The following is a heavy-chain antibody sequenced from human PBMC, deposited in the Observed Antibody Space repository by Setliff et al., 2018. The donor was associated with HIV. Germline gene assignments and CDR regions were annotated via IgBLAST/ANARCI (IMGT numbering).Heavy chain of an antibody. J-gene: IGHJ5*02. Sequence: GESLKISCAAAGFTFSNYGMHWVRQAPGKGLEWVAVIWYDGSNKYYADSVKGRFTISRDNSKNTLYLQMNSLTAEDTAVYYWARDGLRGYSSGWFEYSWFDPWGQGTLVTVSS. V-gene: IGHV3-33*01. CDR3: ARDGLRGYSSGWFEYSWFDP. D-gene: IGHD6-19*01. CDR1: GFTFSNYG. CDR2: IWYDGSNK.